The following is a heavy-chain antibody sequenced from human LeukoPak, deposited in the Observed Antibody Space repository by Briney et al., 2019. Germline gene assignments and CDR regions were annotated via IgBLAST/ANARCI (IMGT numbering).Heavy chain of an antibody. CDR2: MNLNNGKA. CDR1: GYVFRDHY. V-gene: IGHV1-8*02. CDR3: ARTPFDY. J-gene: IGHJ4*02. Sequence: ASVKVSCKTSGYVFRDHYVHWIRQAPGQGLEWMGRMNLNNGKADYALKFQGRVSMTRNTSTRTAYMELTSLKSVDTAVYFCARTPFDYWGQGTLVTVTS.